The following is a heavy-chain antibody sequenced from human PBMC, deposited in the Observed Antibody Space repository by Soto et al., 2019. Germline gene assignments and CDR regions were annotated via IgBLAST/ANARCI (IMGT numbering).Heavy chain of an antibody. CDR3: ARDEYYGWGSYPSYYCYVMDV. D-gene: IGHD3-10*01. V-gene: IGHV1-18*01. CDR2: ISAYNGNT. J-gene: IGHJ6*04. Sequence: QVQLVQSGAEVKKPGASVKVSCKASGYTFTSYGISWVRQAPGQGLEWMGWISAYNGNTNYAQKLQGRVTMTTDTSTSSAYMELRSLRSGDTAVYYCARDEYYGWGSYPSYYCYVMDVWGEVPTVILSS. CDR1: GYTFTSYG.